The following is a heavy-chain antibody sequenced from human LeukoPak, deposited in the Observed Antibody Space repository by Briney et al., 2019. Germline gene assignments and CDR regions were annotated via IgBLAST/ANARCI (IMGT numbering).Heavy chain of an antibody. V-gene: IGHV3-48*03. Sequence: PGGSLRLSCAASGFTFSSHEMNWVRQAPGKGLEWVSYISGSGSAISYADSVKGRFTISRDNAKNSLYLQMNSLRAEDTAVYYCARGTNADYWGQGTLVTVSS. D-gene: IGHD2-8*01. CDR1: GFTFSSHE. CDR2: ISGSGSAI. CDR3: ARGTNADY. J-gene: IGHJ4*02.